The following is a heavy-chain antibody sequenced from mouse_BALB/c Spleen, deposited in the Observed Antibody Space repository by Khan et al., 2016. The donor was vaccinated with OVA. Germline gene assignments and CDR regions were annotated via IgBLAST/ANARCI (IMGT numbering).Heavy chain of an antibody. J-gene: IGHJ3*01. CDR1: GFSLTTYG. Sequence: QVQLKESGPGLVAPPQSLSISCTVSGFSLTTYGVHWVRQPPGKGLEWLGVIWAGGSTNHNSALMSRLSISKDNSKSQVFLKMNSLQTDDTAMYYCARAFYYGAWFAYWGQGTLVTVSA. CDR2: IWAGGST. V-gene: IGHV2-9*02. D-gene: IGHD1-1*01. CDR3: ARAFYYGAWFAY.